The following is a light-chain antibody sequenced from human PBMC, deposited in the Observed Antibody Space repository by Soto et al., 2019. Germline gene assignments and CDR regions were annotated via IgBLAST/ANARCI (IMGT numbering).Light chain of an antibody. J-gene: IGKJ1*01. CDR3: QQYNSYSPT. CDR2: DAS. V-gene: IGKV1-5*01. CDR1: QTISSW. Sequence: DIQMSQSPSTLSGSEGDRVTITCRASQTISSWLAWYQQKPGKAPKLLIYDASSLQSGVPSRFRGSTPGTEFTLTISSLQPDDFAPYYCQQYNSYSPTFGQGTKV.